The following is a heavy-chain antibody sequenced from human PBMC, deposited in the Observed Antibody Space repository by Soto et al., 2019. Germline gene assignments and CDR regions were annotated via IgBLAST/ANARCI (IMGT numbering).Heavy chain of an antibody. V-gene: IGHV4-39*07. Sequence: SETLSFTCTVSGGSISSSSYYWGWIRQPPGKGLEWIGSIYYSGSTYYNPSLKSRVTISVDKSKNQFSLKLSSVTAADTAVYYCASPRHCSSTSCYEGAFDIWGQGTMVTVSS. CDR3: ASPRHCSSTSCYEGAFDI. CDR1: GGSISSSSYY. D-gene: IGHD2-2*01. CDR2: IYYSGST. J-gene: IGHJ3*02.